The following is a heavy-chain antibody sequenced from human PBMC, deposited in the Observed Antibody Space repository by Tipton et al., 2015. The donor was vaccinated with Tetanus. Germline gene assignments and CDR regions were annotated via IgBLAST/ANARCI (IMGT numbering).Heavy chain of an antibody. V-gene: IGHV3-53*01. CDR2: TYGDGST. CDR3: ARDDGYNSGYGH. Sequence: SLRLSCAASGFSVSRKYMTWVRQAPGKGLEWVSLTYGDGSTYYTDSVKGRFTISRDNSKNTLYLQMSNLRAEDTAVYYCARDDGYNSGYGHWGQGTLVTVSS. CDR1: GFSVSRKY. J-gene: IGHJ4*02. D-gene: IGHD5-18*01.